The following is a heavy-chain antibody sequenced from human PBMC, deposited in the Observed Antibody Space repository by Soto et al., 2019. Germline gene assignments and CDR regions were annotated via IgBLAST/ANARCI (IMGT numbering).Heavy chain of an antibody. J-gene: IGHJ4*02. D-gene: IGHD4-17*01. Sequence: SETQSLPCSVLGGSIRSISYYWSWIRQPPGKGLEWIGSIYYSGSTYYNPSLKSRVTISVDTSKNQFSLKLSSVTAADTAVYYCARRSMTAVTYYFDYWGQGTLVTVSS. CDR1: GGSIRSISYY. CDR3: ARRSMTAVTYYFDY. V-gene: IGHV4-39*01. CDR2: IYYSGST.